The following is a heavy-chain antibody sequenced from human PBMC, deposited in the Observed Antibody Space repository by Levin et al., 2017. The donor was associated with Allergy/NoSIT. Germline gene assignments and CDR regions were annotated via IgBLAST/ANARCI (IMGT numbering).Heavy chain of an antibody. CDR2: IYPDGSEK. J-gene: IGHJ2*01. CDR1: GFTFSTFW. Sequence: GASVKVSCAASGFTFSTFWMTWVRQAPGQGLEWVANIYPDGSEKNYGDPVKGRFIISRDNAKNSLFLQMNSLRAEDTAVYYCARHHKNDWNDWYFDLWGRGTLVSVSS. V-gene: IGHV3-7*01. CDR3: ARHHKNDWNDWYFDL. D-gene: IGHD1-1*01.